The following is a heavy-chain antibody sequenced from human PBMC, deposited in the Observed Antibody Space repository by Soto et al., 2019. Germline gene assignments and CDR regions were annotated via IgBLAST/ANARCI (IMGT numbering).Heavy chain of an antibody. CDR3: AKDQSAAAGTIDY. CDR2: ISYDGSNK. J-gene: IGHJ4*02. D-gene: IGHD6-13*01. Sequence: QVQLVESGGGVVQPGRSLRLSCAASGFTFSSYGMHWVRQAPGKGLEWVAVISYDGSNKYYADSVKGRFTISRDNSKNTLYLQMNSLRAEDTAVYYCAKDQSAAAGTIDYWGQGTLFTVSS. CDR1: GFTFSSYG. V-gene: IGHV3-30*18.